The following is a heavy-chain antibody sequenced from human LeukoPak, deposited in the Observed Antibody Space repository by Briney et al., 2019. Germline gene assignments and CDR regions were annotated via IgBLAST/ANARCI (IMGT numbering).Heavy chain of an antibody. J-gene: IGHJ4*02. CDR1: GFTFRRNG. Sequence: GGSLRLSCAASGFTFRRNGMHWLRQAPGKGLEWVALIYSDGSNKYYADSVKGRFTISGDNSKNTVYLQMNSLRAEDTAVYSCARDGNGWGFDNWGQGTLVTVSS. CDR2: IYSDGSNK. CDR3: ARDGNGWGFDN. D-gene: IGHD6-19*01. V-gene: IGHV3-33*01.